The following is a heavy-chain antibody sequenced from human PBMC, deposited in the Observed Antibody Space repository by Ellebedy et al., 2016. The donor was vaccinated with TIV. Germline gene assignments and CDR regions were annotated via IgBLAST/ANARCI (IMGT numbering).Heavy chain of an antibody. CDR2: IYYSGST. Sequence: SQTLSLTCXVYGGSFSGYYWSWIRQPPGKGLEWIGYIYYSGSTNYNPSLKSRVTISVDTSKNQFSLKLSSVTAADTAVYYCARGETGTRDYYYMDVWGKGTTVTVSS. CDR1: GGSFSGYY. V-gene: IGHV4-59*01. D-gene: IGHD1-7*01. J-gene: IGHJ6*03. CDR3: ARGETGTRDYYYMDV.